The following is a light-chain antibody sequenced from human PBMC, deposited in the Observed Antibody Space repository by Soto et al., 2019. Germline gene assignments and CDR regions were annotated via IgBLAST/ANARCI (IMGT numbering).Light chain of an antibody. J-gene: IGKJ1*01. Sequence: DIVMTQSPLSLPVTPGEPASISCRSSQSLLHSNGYNYLDWYLQKPGQSPQLLISLGSNRASGVPDRFSGGGSGTDFTLKISRVEAEDVGVYYCMQALQTPRTFGQGTKVEIK. V-gene: IGKV2-28*01. CDR1: QSLLHSNGYNY. CDR3: MQALQTPRT. CDR2: LGS.